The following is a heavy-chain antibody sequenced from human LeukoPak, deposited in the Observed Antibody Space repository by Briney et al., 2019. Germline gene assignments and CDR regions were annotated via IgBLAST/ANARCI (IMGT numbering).Heavy chain of an antibody. Sequence: SETLSLTCTVSGGSISSSSYYWGWIRQPPGKGLEWIGSIYYSGSTYYNPSLKSRVTISVDTSKNQFSLKLSSVTAADTAVYYCARGQAGALRGYYMDVWGKGTTVTVSS. D-gene: IGHD3-3*01. V-gene: IGHV4-39*07. J-gene: IGHJ6*03. CDR3: ARGQAGALRGYYMDV. CDR1: GGSISSSSYY. CDR2: IYYSGST.